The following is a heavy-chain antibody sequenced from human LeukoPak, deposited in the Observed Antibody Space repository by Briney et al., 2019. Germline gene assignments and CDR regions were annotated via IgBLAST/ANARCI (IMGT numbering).Heavy chain of an antibody. V-gene: IGHV6-1*01. Sequence: SQTLSLTRAISGKSVSSTGASWNWIRQSPSRGLEWLGRTYYRSQWYYEYALSVKSRIIVAPDTSKNQFSLQLNSVTPEDTAVYYCVRGNYNFDYWGQGSLVTVSS. J-gene: IGHJ4*02. CDR3: VRGNYNFDY. D-gene: IGHD5-24*01. CDR1: GKSVSSTGAS. CDR2: TYYRSQWYY.